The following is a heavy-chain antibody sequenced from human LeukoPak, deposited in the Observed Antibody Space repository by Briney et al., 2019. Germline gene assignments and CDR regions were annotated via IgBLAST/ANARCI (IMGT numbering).Heavy chain of an antibody. CDR2: INPNSGGT. CDR1: GYTFTGYY. CDR3: ARVVFWSGYQFDY. Sequence: ASVKVSCKASGYTFTGYYMHWVRQAPGQGLEWMGWINPNSGGTNYAQKFQGRVTMTRDTSISTAYMELSRLRSDGTAVYYCARVVFWSGYQFDYWGQGTLVTVSS. D-gene: IGHD3-3*01. J-gene: IGHJ4*02. V-gene: IGHV1-2*02.